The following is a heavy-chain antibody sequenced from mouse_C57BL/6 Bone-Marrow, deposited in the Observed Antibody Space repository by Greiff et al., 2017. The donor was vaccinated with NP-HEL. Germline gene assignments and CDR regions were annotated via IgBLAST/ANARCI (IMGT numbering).Heavy chain of an antibody. V-gene: IGHV1-80*01. D-gene: IGHD3-3*01. J-gene: IGHJ4*01. CDR3: ARGGPPYAMDC. CDR2: IYPGDGDT. Sequence: VMLVESGAELVKPGASVKISCKASGYAFSSYWMNWVKQRPGKGLEWIGQIYPGDGDTNYNGKFKGKATLTADKSSSTAYMQLSSLTSEDSAVYFCARGGPPYAMDCWGQGTSVTVSS. CDR1: GYAFSSYW.